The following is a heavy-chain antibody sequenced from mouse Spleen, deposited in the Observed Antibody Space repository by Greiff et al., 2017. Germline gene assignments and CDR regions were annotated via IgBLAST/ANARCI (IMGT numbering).Heavy chain of an antibody. CDR2: INPNNGGT. CDR1: GYTFTDYY. V-gene: IGHV1-26*01. D-gene: IGHD1-2*01. Sequence: VQLQQSGPELVKPGASVKISCKASGYTFTDYYMNWVKQSHGKSLEWIGDINPNNGGTSYNQKFKGKATLTVDKSSSTAYMELRSLTSEDSAVYYCARDTTAHFDYWGQGTTLTVSS. J-gene: IGHJ2*01. CDR3: ARDTTAHFDY.